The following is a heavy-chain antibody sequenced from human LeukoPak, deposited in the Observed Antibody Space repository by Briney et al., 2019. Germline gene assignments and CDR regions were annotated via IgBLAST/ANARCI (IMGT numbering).Heavy chain of an antibody. J-gene: IGHJ5*01. Sequence: GGSLRLSCAASGFTFSSYGMHWVRQAPGKGLEWVAVIWYDGSNKYYADSVKGRFTISRDNSKNTLYLQMNSLRAEDTAVYYCAKDRWGWRHARGAYSGYDSWGQGTLVTVSS. CDR2: IWYDGSNK. D-gene: IGHD5-12*01. CDR1: GFTFSSYG. CDR3: AKDRWGWRHARGAYSGYDS. V-gene: IGHV3-30*02.